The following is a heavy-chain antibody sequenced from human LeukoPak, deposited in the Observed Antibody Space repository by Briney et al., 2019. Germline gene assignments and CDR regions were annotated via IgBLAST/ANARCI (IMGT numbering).Heavy chain of an antibody. V-gene: IGHV3-43*02. D-gene: IGHD3-9*01. CDR1: GFTFDDYA. Sequence: GGSLRLSCAASGFTFDDYAMHWVRQAPGKGLEWVSLISGDGGSTYYADSVKGRFTISRDNSKNSLYLQMNSPRTEDTALYYCAKGSYDILTFDRGARDIWGQGTMVTISS. CDR3: AKGSYDILTFDRGARDI. J-gene: IGHJ3*02. CDR2: ISGDGGST.